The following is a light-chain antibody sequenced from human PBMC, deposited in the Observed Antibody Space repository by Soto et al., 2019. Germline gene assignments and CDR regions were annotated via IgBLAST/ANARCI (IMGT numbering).Light chain of an antibody. V-gene: IGKV3-15*01. CDR3: QQYDNWPRT. Sequence: EIVMTQSPATLSVSPGERATLSCRTSQSVSNNYLAWYQQKPGQPPRLLIYDASTRATRIPSRFSGSGSGTEFTLTISSLQSEDFAVYYCQQYDNWPRTFGQGTKVDIK. CDR1: QSVSNN. J-gene: IGKJ1*01. CDR2: DAS.